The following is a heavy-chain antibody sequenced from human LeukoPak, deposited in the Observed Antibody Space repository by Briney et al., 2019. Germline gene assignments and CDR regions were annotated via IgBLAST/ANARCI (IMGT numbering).Heavy chain of an antibody. D-gene: IGHD5-18*01. CDR2: IYHSGRT. Sequence: PSETLSLTCTVSGYSITNNYYWDWIRQPPGKGPEWIASIYHSGRTYYNPALKSRVTISVDTSKNQFSLKLSSVTAADTAVYYCARGYSYGLGWNYWGQGTLVTVSS. J-gene: IGHJ4*02. CDR1: GYSITNNYY. V-gene: IGHV4-38-2*02. CDR3: ARGYSYGLGWNY.